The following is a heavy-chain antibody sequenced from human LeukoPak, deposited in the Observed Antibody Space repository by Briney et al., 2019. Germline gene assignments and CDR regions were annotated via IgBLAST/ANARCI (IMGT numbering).Heavy chain of an antibody. CDR1: GYTFTSHG. CDR2: ISAYNGNT. Sequence: ASVKVSCKASGYTFTSHGISWVGQAPGQGLEWMGWISAYNGNTNYAQKLQGRVTMTTDTSTSTAYMELRSLRSDDTAVYYCARVGWLQRNFDYWGQGTLVTVSS. CDR3: ARVGWLQRNFDY. J-gene: IGHJ4*02. V-gene: IGHV1-18*01. D-gene: IGHD5-24*01.